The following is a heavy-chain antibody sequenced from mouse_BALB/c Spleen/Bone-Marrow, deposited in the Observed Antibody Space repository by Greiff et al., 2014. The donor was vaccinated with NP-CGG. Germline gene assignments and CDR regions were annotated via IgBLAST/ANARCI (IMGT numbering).Heavy chain of an antibody. D-gene: IGHD2-3*01. CDR3: AHDAPFTY. CDR1: GFNIKDTF. V-gene: IGHV14-3*02. J-gene: IGHJ3*01. CDR2: IDPASGNT. Sequence: EVQRVESGADLVKPGASAKLSCTTSGFNIKDTFMHWVKQRPEQGLEWIGRIDPASGNTKYDPKFQGKATITADTSSNKVSLQLSGLTSEDTAVYYCAHDAPFTYWGQGTLVTVSA.